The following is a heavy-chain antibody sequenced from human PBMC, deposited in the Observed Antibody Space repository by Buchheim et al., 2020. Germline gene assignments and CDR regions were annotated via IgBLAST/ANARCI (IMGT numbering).Heavy chain of an antibody. J-gene: IGHJ6*02. CDR3: ARHGMDV. Sequence: QVRLVESGGGVVQPGTSLRLSCATSGFMFSNYAMHWVRQAPGKGLEWVAVTWYDGDSKYYGDSVKGRFTISRDNSKNMLYLQMNSLRAEDTAVYYCARHGMDVWGQGTT. V-gene: IGHV3-33*01. CDR1: GFMFSNYA. CDR2: TWYDGDSK.